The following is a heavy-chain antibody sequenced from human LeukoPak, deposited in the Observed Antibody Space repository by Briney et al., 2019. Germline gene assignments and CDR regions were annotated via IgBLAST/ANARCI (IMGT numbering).Heavy chain of an antibody. CDR2: LYYSGRS. CDR3: ARDGIAVAHGNRFDP. D-gene: IGHD6-19*01. CDR1: GDPINNRSPS. Sequence: SETLSLTCTVSGDPINNRSPSWGWIRQPPGKGLEWIGTLYYSGRSYYNASLKSRVTISLDTSKTQFSLKLTSVTAADTAVYYCARDGIAVAHGNRFDPWGQGTLVTVSS. V-gene: IGHV4-39*07. J-gene: IGHJ5*02.